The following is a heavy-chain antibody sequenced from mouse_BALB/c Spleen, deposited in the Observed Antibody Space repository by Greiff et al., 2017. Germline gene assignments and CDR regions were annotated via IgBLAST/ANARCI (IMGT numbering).Heavy chain of an antibody. CDR2: IWRGGST. D-gene: IGHD2-2*01. V-gene: IGHV2-5-1*01. Sequence: VQLQPSGPSLVQSSQRLSITCPVSGFSLTSYGVHWVRQSPGKGLEWLGVIWRGGSTDYNAAFMARLSITKDNSKSQVFFKMNSLQADDTAIYYCAKGGYDWTGYAMDDWGQGTSVTVSS. J-gene: IGHJ4*01. CDR3: AKGGYDWTGYAMDD. CDR1: GFSLTSYG.